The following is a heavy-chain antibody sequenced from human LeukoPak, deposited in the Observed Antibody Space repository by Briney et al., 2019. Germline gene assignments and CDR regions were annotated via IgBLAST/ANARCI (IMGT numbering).Heavy chain of an antibody. Sequence: ASVKVSCKASGYTFTSYDINWVRQATGQGLEWMGWMNPNSGNTGYAQKLQGRVTITRNTSISTAYMELSSLRSEDTAVYYCARGEIEALFFSSGYSSGWSTYYMDVWGKGTTVTVSS. V-gene: IGHV1-8*03. J-gene: IGHJ6*03. CDR2: MNPNSGNT. CDR1: GYTFTSYD. CDR3: ARGEIEALFFSSGYSSGWSTYYMDV. D-gene: IGHD6-19*01.